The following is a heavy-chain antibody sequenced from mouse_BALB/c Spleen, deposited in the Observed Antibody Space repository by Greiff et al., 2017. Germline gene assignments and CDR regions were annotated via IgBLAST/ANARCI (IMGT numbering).Heavy chain of an antibody. D-gene: IGHD1-1*01. CDR2: IYPGGGYT. J-gene: IGHJ1*01. CDR3: ARGGTTVRHWYFDV. CDR1: GYTFTNYW. V-gene: IGHV1-63*02. Sequence: QVQLKQSGAELVRPGTSVKISCKASGYTFTNYWLGWVKQRPGHGLEWIGDIYPGGGYTNYNEKFKGKATLTADTSSSTAYMQLSSLTSEDSAVYFCARGGTTVRHWYFDVWGAGTTVTVSS.